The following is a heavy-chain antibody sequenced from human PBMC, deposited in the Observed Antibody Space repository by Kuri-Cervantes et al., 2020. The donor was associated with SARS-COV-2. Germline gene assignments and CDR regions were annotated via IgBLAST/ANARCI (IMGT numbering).Heavy chain of an antibody. D-gene: IGHD6-13*01. V-gene: IGHV4-59*01. CDR3: AAAVGFFDY. CDR1: GGSISSYY. J-gene: IGHJ4*02. Sequence: SETLSLTCTVSGGSISSYYWSWIRQPPGKGLEWIGHIYYDGSTNYKTSLKGRVTISLDTSKNQFSLKVDSVTAADTAVYYCAAAVGFFDYWGQGTLVTVSS. CDR2: IYYDGST.